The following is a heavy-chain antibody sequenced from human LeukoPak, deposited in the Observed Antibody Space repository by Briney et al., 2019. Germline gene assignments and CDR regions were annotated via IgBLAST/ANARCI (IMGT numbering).Heavy chain of an antibody. V-gene: IGHV3-74*01. Sequence: PGGSLRLSCAASGFTFSSYWMPWVRQTPGKGLVWVSRINSDGSSTSYADSVKGRFTISRDNAKNTLYLQMNSLRAEDTAVYYCARSRWLDGFSFDYWGQGTLVTVSS. CDR2: INSDGSST. CDR3: ARSRWLDGFSFDY. CDR1: GFTFSSYW. D-gene: IGHD6-19*01. J-gene: IGHJ4*02.